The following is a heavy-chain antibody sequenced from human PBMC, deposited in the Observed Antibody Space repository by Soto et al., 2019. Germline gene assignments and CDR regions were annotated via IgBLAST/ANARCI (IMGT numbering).Heavy chain of an antibody. D-gene: IGHD1-7*01. CDR3: ARQADNWNYSPGLFDY. V-gene: IGHV4-39*01. Sequence: KPSETLSLTCTVSGGSISSSSYYWGWIRQPPGKGLEWIGSIYYSGSTYYNQSLKSRVTISVDTSKNQFSLKLSSVTAADTAVYYCARQADNWNYSPGLFDYWGQGTLVTVSS. CDR2: IYYSGST. CDR1: GGSISSSSYY. J-gene: IGHJ4*02.